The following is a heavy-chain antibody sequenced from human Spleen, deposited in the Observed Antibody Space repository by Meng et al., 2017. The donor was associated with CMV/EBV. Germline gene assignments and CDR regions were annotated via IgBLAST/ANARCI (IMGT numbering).Heavy chain of an antibody. D-gene: IGHD5-12*01. Sequence: GESLKISCKTSGYRLTTYWIAWVRQMPGKGLEWMGIIYPGDSDTKYSPSFEGRVTISVDKSISTAYLQWSSLKASDTAIYYCARPTTYYYGLDVWGQGTTVTVSS. CDR1: GYRLTTYW. J-gene: IGHJ6*02. CDR2: IYPGDSDT. CDR3: ARPTTYYYGLDV. V-gene: IGHV5-51*01.